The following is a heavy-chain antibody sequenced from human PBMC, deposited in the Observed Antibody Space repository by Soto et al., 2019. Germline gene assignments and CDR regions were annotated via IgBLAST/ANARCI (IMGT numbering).Heavy chain of an antibody. CDR1: GYTFTRSG. D-gene: IGHD5-12*01. CDR2: ISTYNGDT. J-gene: IGHJ6*02. CDR3: AREGVAPYYYYGMDV. V-gene: IGHV1-18*01. Sequence: QVQLVQSGAEVKKPGASVKVSCKASGYTFTRSGISWVRQAPGQGLEWMGWISTYNGDTNYAQKFQGRVTMTTDTSTSTANMEVRSLRSDDTAVYYCAREGVAPYYYYGMDVWCQGTTVTVSS.